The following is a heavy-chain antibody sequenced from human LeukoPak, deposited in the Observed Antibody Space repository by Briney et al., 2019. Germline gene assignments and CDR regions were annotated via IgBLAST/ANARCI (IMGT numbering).Heavy chain of an antibody. CDR2: IYYSGST. CDR1: GGSISSGGYY. J-gene: IGHJ3*02. CDR3: ASVNTVTKGAFDI. V-gene: IGHV4-61*08. Sequence: SETLSLTCTVSGGSISSGGYYWSWIRQPPGKGLEWIGYIYYSGSTNYNPSLKSRVTISVDTSKNQFSLKLSSVTAADTAVYYCASVNTVTKGAFDIWGQGTMVTVSS. D-gene: IGHD4-17*01.